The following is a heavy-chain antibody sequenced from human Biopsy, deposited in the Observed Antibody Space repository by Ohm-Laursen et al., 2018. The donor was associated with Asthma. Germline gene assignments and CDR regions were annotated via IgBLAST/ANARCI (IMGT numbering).Heavy chain of an antibody. V-gene: IGHV3-30*18. CDR1: GFVFRSHA. D-gene: IGHD3-3*01. CDR2: VSYDGGVA. CDR3: AKRRGYSDLTDFDH. Sequence: LSLTCAASGFVFRSHAMHWVRRAPGKGLEWVAVVSYDGGVAHYADSMKGRFTISRDNAKSTLYLQMNRLRTDDTAVYYCAKRRGYSDLTDFDHWGQGTLVTVSS. J-gene: IGHJ4*02.